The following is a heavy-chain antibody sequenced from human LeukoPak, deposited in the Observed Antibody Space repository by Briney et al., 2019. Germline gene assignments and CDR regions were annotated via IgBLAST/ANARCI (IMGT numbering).Heavy chain of an antibody. V-gene: IGHV1-69*04. D-gene: IGHD5-24*01. CDR2: IIPILGIA. CDR3: ARGGKKMATIPVV. CDR1: GGTFSSYA. J-gene: IGHJ4*02. Sequence: SVKVSCKASGGTFSSYAISWVRQAPGQGLEWMGRIIPILGIANYAQKFQGRVTITADKSTSTAYMELSSLRSEDTAVYYCARGGKKMATIPVVWGQGTLVTVSS.